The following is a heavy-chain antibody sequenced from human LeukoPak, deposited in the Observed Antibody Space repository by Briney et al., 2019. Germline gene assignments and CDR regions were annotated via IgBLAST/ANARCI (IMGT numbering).Heavy chain of an antibody. J-gene: IGHJ4*02. Sequence: ASVKVSCKASGGTFSSYGISWVRQAPGQGLEWMGGIIPIFGTANYAQKFQGRVTITADKSTSTAYMELSSLRSEDTAVYYCASPGGFYYDSSGWFGYWGQGTLVTVSS. CDR1: GGTFSSYG. CDR2: IIPIFGTA. V-gene: IGHV1-69*06. CDR3: ASPGGFYYDSSGWFGY. D-gene: IGHD3-22*01.